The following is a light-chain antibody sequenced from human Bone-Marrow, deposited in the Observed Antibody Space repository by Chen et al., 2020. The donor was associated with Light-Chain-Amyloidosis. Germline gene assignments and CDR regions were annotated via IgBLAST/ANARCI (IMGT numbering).Light chain of an antibody. CDR2: EVT. CDR3: CSSAGSNTWV. V-gene: IGLV2-8*01. CDR1: SGDVGGYHS. J-gene: IGLJ3*02. Sequence: QSALTQPPSASGSPGQSVTISCTGTSGDVGGYHSVSWYQQYPGKAPKLILYEVTKRPSGVPDRFSGSKSGNTASLTVSGLQADDEADYYGCSSAGSNTWVFGGGTKVTVL.